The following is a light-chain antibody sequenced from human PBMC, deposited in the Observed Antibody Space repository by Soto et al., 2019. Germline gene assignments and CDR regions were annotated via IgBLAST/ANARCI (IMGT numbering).Light chain of an antibody. Sequence: EIVLPQYPATLSLSPGERATLSCMASQSVSSYLAWYQQKPGQAPRLLIYDASNRATGIPARFSGSGSGTEFTLTISSLQSEDFALYYCEQYNDWPYTFGPGTKVDIK. V-gene: IGKV3-11*01. CDR2: DAS. J-gene: IGKJ3*01. CDR3: EQYNDWPYT. CDR1: QSVSSY.